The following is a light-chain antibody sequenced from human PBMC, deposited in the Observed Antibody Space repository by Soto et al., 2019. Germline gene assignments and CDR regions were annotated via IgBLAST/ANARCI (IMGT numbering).Light chain of an antibody. CDR2: EGS. CDR1: SSDVGSYNL. J-gene: IGLJ2*01. Sequence: QSALTQPASVSGSPGQSITISCTGTSSDVGSYNLVSWYQQHPGKAPKVMIYEGSKRPSGVSNRFSGSKSGNTASLTISGLQAEYEADYYCCSYARSSTHVVFGGGTKLTVL. CDR3: CSYARSSTHVV. V-gene: IGLV2-23*01.